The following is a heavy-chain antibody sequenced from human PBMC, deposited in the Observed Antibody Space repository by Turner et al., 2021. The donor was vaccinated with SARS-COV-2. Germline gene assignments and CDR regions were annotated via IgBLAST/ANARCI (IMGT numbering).Heavy chain of an antibody. Sequence: QVQLVESGGGVVQPGRSLRLSCVASGFTFSTYGMHWVRQAPGKGREWVAVISYHGSNKYYADSVKGRFTISRDNSKNTLYLQMNSLRAEDTAVYYCAKDHVTVAAYFDYWGQGTLVTVSS. V-gene: IGHV3-30*18. CDR1: GFTFSTYG. CDR3: AKDHVTVAAYFDY. D-gene: IGHD6-19*01. CDR2: ISYHGSNK. J-gene: IGHJ4*02.